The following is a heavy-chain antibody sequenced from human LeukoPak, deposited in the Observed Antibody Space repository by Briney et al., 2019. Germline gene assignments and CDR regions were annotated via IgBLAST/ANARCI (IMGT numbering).Heavy chain of an antibody. V-gene: IGHV1-2*02. CDR2: INPNSGGT. Sequence: ASVNVSCKASGYSFTGYYMHWVRQAPGQGLEWMGWINPNSGGTNYAQKFQGRVTMTRDTSISTTYMELSRLRSDDTAVYYCARDLDSSGWDRGNYWGQGTLVTVSS. CDR3: ARDLDSSGWDRGNY. J-gene: IGHJ4*02. D-gene: IGHD6-19*01. CDR1: GYSFTGYY.